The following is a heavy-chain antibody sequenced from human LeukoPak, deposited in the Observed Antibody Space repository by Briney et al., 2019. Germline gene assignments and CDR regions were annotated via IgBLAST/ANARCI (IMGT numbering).Heavy chain of an antibody. CDR2: MNPNSGNT. V-gene: IGHV1-8*01. Sequence: PGASVKVSCKASGYTFTSYDINWVRQATGQGLEWMGWMNPNSGNTGYAQKFQGRVTMTRNTSISTAYMELSSLRSEDTAVYYCARQLRGVTMYGVVIRRGMDVWGQGATVTVSS. D-gene: IGHD3-3*01. CDR1: GYTFTSYD. J-gene: IGHJ6*02. CDR3: ARQLRGVTMYGVVIRRGMDV.